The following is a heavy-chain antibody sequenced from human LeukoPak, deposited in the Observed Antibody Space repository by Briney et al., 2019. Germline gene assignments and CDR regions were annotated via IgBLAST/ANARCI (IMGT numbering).Heavy chain of an antibody. D-gene: IGHD6-13*01. CDR2: IVSSGSSNI. CDR3: ATPAGHAFLDFDY. CDR1: GFTFSSYS. V-gene: IGHV3-48*01. J-gene: IGHJ4*02. Sequence: GGSLRLSCAASGFTFSSYSMNWVRQAPGKGLEWLSYIVSSGSSNIYYADSVKGRFTISRDNAKNTLYLQMNSLRAEDTAVYYCATPAGHAFLDFDYWGQGTLVTVSA.